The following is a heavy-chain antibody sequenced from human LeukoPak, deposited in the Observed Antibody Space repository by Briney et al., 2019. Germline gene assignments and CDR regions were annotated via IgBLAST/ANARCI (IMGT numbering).Heavy chain of an antibody. CDR2: ISGSGGST. V-gene: IGHV3-23*01. D-gene: IGHD1-1*01. Sequence: GGSLRLPCAASGFTFSIYAMSWVRQAPGKGLEWVSAISGSGGSTYYADSVKGRFTISRDNSKNTLYLQMNSLRAEDTAVYYCAKDRVNEYGLDYWGQGTLVTVSS. CDR1: GFTFSIYA. CDR3: AKDRVNEYGLDY. J-gene: IGHJ4*02.